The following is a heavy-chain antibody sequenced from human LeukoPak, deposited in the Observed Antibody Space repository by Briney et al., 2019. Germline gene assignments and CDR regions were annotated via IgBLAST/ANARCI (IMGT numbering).Heavy chain of an antibody. CDR2: ISSSSSYI. D-gene: IGHD5-18*01. Sequence: PGGSLRLSCAASGFTFSSYEMNWVRQAPGKGLEWVSSISSSSSYIYYADSVKGRFTISRDNAKNSLYLQMNSLRAEDTAVYYCARRVDTAMGPHDAFDIWGQGTMVTVSS. J-gene: IGHJ3*02. V-gene: IGHV3-21*01. CDR3: ARRVDTAMGPHDAFDI. CDR1: GFTFSSYE.